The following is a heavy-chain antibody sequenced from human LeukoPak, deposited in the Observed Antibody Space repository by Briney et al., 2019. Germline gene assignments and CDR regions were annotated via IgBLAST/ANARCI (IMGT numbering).Heavy chain of an antibody. CDR3: ARGLRELAAAGTYYFDY. V-gene: IGHV4-59*08. CDR2: IYYSGST. CDR1: GGSISSYY. J-gene: IGHJ4*02. Sequence: SETLSLTCTVSGGSISSYYWSWIRQPPGKGLEWIGYIYYSGSTNYNPSLKSRVTISVDTSKNQFSLKLSSVAAADTAVYYCARGLRELAAAGTYYFDYWGQGTLVTVSS. D-gene: IGHD6-13*01.